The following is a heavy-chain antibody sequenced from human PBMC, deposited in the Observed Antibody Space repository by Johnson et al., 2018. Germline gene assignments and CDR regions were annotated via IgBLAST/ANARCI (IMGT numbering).Heavy chain of an antibody. Sequence: VQLVESGGGLVQPGGSLRLSCAASGFTFSSYAMSWVRQAPGKGLEWVSAISGSGGSTYYADPVKGRVTISRNNSKNTLYLQMNSLRAEDTAVYYCAEVHYDSSGYYRQYFQHWGQGTLVTVSS. CDR2: ISGSGGST. V-gene: IGHV3-23*04. D-gene: IGHD3-22*01. CDR1: GFTFSSYA. CDR3: AEVHYDSSGYYRQYFQH. J-gene: IGHJ1*01.